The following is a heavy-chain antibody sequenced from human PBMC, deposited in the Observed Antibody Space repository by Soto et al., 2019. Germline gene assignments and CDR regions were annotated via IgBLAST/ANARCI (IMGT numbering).Heavy chain of an antibody. D-gene: IGHD2-15*01. Sequence: PGRSLRLSCVVSGFTFNNFAMTWVSQAPGKGLEWVSALSGSGSLSYYADSVKGRFTISRDNSKNTLYLQMNNLRVDETAVYFCARDRGGALDSWGQGTLVTVSS. CDR1: GFTFNNFA. J-gene: IGHJ4*02. CDR3: ARDRGGALDS. V-gene: IGHV3-23*01. CDR2: LSGSGSLS.